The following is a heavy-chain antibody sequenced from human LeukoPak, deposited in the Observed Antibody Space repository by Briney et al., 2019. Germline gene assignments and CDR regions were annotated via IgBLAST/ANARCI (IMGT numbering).Heavy chain of an antibody. CDR3: TRCFYNNYGWFDP. CDR2: INPNSGGT. D-gene: IGHD4-11*01. V-gene: IGHV1-2*02. Sequence: ASVKVSCKASGYTFTGYYMHWVRQAPGQGLEWMGWINPNSGGTNYAQKFQGRVTMTRDTSISTAYMELSRLRSDDTAVYYCTRCFYNNYGWFDPWGQGTLVTVSS. CDR1: GYTFTGYY. J-gene: IGHJ5*02.